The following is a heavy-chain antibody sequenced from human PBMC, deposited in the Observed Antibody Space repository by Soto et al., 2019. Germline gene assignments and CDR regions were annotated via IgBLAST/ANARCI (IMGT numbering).Heavy chain of an antibody. CDR2: IWYDGSNK. V-gene: IGHV3-33*01. J-gene: IGHJ4*02. Sequence: QVQLVESGGGVVQPGRSLRLSCAASGFTFSSYGMHWVRQAPGKGLEWVAVIWYDGSNKYYADSVKGRFTISRDNSKNTLYLQMNSLRTEDTAVYYCARTYCSGVSCYQFDYWGQGTLVTVSS. D-gene: IGHD2-15*01. CDR3: ARTYCSGVSCYQFDY. CDR1: GFTFSSYG.